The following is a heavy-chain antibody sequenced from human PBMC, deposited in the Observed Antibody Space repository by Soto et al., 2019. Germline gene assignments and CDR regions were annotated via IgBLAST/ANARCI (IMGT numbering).Heavy chain of an antibody. Sequence: PSETLSLTYAVYGGSFSGYYWSWIRQPPGKGLEWIGEINHSGSTNYNPSLKSRVTISVDTSKNQFSLKLSSVTAADTAVYYCARCGRGHGGIYYYYYYGMDVWGQGTTVTVSS. CDR2: INHSGST. V-gene: IGHV4-34*01. D-gene: IGHD1-26*01. CDR1: GGSFSGYY. J-gene: IGHJ6*02. CDR3: ARCGRGHGGIYYYYYYGMDV.